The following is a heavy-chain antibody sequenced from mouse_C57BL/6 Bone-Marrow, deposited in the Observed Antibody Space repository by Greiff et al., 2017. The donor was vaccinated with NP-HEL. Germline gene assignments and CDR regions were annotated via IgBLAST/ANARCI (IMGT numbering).Heavy chain of an antibody. Sequence: VQLVESGPGLVAPSQSLSITCTVSGFSLTSYAISWVRQPPGKGLEWLGVIWTGGGTNYNSALKSRLSISKDNSKSQVFLKMNSLQTDDTARYYCARNCYYDYERSHYFDYWGQGTTLTVSS. CDR2: IWTGGGT. D-gene: IGHD2-4*01. CDR1: GFSLTSYA. V-gene: IGHV2-9-1*01. CDR3: ARNCYYDYERSHYFDY. J-gene: IGHJ2*01.